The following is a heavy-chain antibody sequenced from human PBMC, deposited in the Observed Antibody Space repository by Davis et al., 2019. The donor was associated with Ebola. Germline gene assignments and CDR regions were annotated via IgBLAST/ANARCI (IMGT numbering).Heavy chain of an antibody. CDR3: ARGEGAPDF. Sequence: ASVKVSCKASGYTFTNYYMHWVRQAPGQGLEWMGMINPNDGRTIYAQKFQGRVTMTTDTSTTTVFMELTNLRLDDTAMYWCARGEGAPDFWGQGTLVTVSS. J-gene: IGHJ4*02. V-gene: IGHV1-46*01. CDR1: GYTFTNYY. CDR2: INPNDGRT. D-gene: IGHD1-26*01.